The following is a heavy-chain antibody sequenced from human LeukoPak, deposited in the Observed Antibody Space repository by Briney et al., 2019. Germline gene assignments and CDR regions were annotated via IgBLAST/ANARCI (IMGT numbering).Heavy chain of an antibody. CDR3: TTDQVGSSWPYYFDY. V-gene: IGHV3-15*01. CDR2: IKSKTDGGTT. J-gene: IGHJ4*02. Sequence: GGSLRLSCAASGFTFSNAWMSWVRQAPGKGVEWVGRIKSKTDGGTTDYAAPVKGRFTISRDDSKNTLYLQMNSLKTEDTAVYYCTTDQVGSSWPYYFDYWGQGTLVTVSS. D-gene: IGHD6-13*01. CDR1: GFTFSNAW.